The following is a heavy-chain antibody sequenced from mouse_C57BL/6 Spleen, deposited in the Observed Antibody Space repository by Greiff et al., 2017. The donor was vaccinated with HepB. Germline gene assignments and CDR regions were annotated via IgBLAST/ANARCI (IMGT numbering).Heavy chain of an antibody. CDR3: ARWGYYSNYLYYFDY. CDR1: GYTFTSYW. D-gene: IGHD2-5*01. V-gene: IGHV1-69*01. Sequence: QVQLQQPGAELVMPGASVKLSCKASGYTFTSYWMHWVKQRPGQGLEWIGEIDPSDSYTNYNQKFKGKSTLTVDKSSSTAYMQLSSLTSEDSAVYYCARWGYYSNYLYYFDYWGQGTTLTVSS. J-gene: IGHJ2*01. CDR2: IDPSDSYT.